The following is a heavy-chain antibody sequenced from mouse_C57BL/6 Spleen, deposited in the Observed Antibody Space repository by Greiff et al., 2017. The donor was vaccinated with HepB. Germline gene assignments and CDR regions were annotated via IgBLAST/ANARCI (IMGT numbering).Heavy chain of an antibody. CDR2: IDPSDSET. D-gene: IGHD2-4*01. CDR3: ARSYDYNFDY. CDR1: GYTFTSYW. Sequence: QVQLKQPGAELVRPGSSVKLSCKASGYTFTSYWMHWVKQRPIQGLEWIGNIDPSDSETHYNQKFEDKATLTVDKSSSTAYMQLSSLTSEDSAVYYCARSYDYNFDYWGQGTTLTVSS. J-gene: IGHJ2*01. V-gene: IGHV1-52*01.